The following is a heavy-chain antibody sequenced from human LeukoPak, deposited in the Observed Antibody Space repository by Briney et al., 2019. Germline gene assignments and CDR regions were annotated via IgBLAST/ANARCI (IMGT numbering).Heavy chain of an antibody. J-gene: IGHJ3*02. Sequence: GGSLRLSCAASGFTVSRNYMSGVRHAPGKGLEWVSDIYSGGSTYYADSVKGRFTISREKSQNTPYLQKKHPRAEDTGLLYCVNDFHSGYDGGAFDIWGQGTMVTVSS. CDR1: GFTVSRNY. V-gene: IGHV3-53*01. CDR3: VNDFHSGYDGGAFDI. CDR2: IYSGGST. D-gene: IGHD5-12*01.